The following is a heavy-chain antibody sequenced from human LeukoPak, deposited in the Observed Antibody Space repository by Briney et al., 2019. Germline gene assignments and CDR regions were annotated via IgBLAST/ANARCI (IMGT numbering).Heavy chain of an antibody. V-gene: IGHV4-34*01. Sequence: SETLSLTCAVYGGSFSGYYWSWIRQPPGKGLEWIGEIDHSGSTNYNPSLKSRVTISVDTSKNQFSLELSSVTAADTAVYYCARDYCSSTSCLFDYWGLGTLVTVSS. J-gene: IGHJ4*02. CDR3: ARDYCSSTSCLFDY. D-gene: IGHD2-2*01. CDR2: IDHSGST. CDR1: GGSFSGYY.